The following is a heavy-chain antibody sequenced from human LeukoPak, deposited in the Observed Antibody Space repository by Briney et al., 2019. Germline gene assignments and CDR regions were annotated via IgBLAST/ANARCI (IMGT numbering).Heavy chain of an antibody. V-gene: IGHV4-4*07. CDR1: GGSISSYY. CDR2: IYTSGST. D-gene: IGHD1-20*01. Sequence: SETLSLTCTVSGGSISSYYWSWIRQPAGKGLEWIGRIYTSGSTNYNPSLKSRVTISVDTSKNQFSLKLSSVTGADTDVYYCARLGTGIAGNAHFLDDYWGQGTLVTVSS. CDR3: ARLGTGIAGNAHFLDDY. J-gene: IGHJ4*02.